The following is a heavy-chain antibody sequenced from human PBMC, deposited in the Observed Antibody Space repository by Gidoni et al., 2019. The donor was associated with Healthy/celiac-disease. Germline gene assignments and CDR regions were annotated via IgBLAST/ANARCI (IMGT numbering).Heavy chain of an antibody. CDR3: ARDGANAMNGDYGEWHWFDP. CDR1: GFTFSSYA. Sequence: QVQLVESGGGVVQPGRSLRLSCAASGFTFSSYAMHWVRQAPGKGLEWVAVISYDGSNKYYADSVKGRFTISRDNSKNTLYLQMNSLRAEDTAVYYCARDGANAMNGDYGEWHWFDPWGQGTLVTVSS. CDR2: ISYDGSNK. D-gene: IGHD4-17*01. J-gene: IGHJ5*02. V-gene: IGHV3-30-3*01.